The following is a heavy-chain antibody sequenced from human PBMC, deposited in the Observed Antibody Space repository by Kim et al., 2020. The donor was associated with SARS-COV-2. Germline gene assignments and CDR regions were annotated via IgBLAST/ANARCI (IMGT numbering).Heavy chain of an antibody. D-gene: IGHD1-26*01. V-gene: IGHV4-59*09. Sequence: YRGSTNYHPSLKSRVARSGDTSESLCSLRLSSVTAADTDVYYCARGWSWSGAFDPWGQRTLVTVSS. J-gene: IGHJ5*02. CDR2: YRGST. CDR3: ARGWSWSGAFDP.